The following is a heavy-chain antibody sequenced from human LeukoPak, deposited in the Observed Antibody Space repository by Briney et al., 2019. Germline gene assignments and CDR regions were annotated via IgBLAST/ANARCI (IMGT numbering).Heavy chain of an antibody. Sequence: GGSLRLSCAASGFSFSTYNMNWVRQAPGKGVEWVSSITTSSTYIYYADSVKGRFTISRDNAKNSLYLQMNSLRAEVTTVYYCARDPYSGSYGDYYYYYMDVWGKGTTVTISS. CDR1: GFSFSTYN. D-gene: IGHD1-26*01. J-gene: IGHJ6*03. CDR3: ARDPYSGSYGDYYYYYMDV. CDR2: ITTSSTYI. V-gene: IGHV3-21*01.